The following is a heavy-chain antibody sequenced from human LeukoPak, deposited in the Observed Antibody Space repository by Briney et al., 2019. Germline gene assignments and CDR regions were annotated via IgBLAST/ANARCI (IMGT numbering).Heavy chain of an antibody. CDR3: ARCGGGSLDIDY. J-gene: IGHJ4*02. CDR2: IYYSGST. D-gene: IGHD2-15*01. Sequence: SETLSLTCTVSGGSISSSSYYWGWIRQPPGKGLEWIGSIYYSGSTYYNPSLKSRFTISVDTSKNQFSLKLSSVTAADTAVYYCARCGGGSLDIDYWGQGTLVTVSS. CDR1: GGSISSSSYY. V-gene: IGHV4-39*07.